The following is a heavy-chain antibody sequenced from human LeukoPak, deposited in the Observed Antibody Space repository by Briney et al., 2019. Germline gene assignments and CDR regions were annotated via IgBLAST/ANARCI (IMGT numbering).Heavy chain of an antibody. J-gene: IGHJ4*02. CDR1: GFTFSDYW. CDR2: IKQDGSDK. CDR3: ARSLWPADY. Sequence: GGSLRLSCAASGFTFSDYWMSWVRQAPGKGLEWVADIKQDGSDKKYVDSVKGRFTISRDSAKKSLYLQMDSLRAEDTAVYYCARSLWPADYWGQGALVTVSS. V-gene: IGHV3-7*01. D-gene: IGHD3-10*01.